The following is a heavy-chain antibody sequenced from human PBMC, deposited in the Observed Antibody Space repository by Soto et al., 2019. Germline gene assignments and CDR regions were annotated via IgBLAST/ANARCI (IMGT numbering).Heavy chain of an antibody. CDR2: ISYSGAT. J-gene: IGHJ4*02. Sequence: SETLSLTCTVSGASISCYHWSWIRQFPGKGLECLGYISYSGATNYNPSLKSRVTMSVDTSKNQFSLKLSSVTAADTAVYYCARHHDSWGQGTLVTVSS. CDR1: GASISCYH. V-gene: IGHV4-59*08. CDR3: ARHHDS.